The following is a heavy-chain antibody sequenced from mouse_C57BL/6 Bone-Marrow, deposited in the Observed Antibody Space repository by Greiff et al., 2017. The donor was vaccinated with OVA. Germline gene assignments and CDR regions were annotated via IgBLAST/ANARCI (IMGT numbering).Heavy chain of an antibody. CDR3: TISLTGRFDY. CDR2: IYPGNSDT. CDR1: GYTFTSYW. V-gene: IGHV1-5*01. D-gene: IGHD4-1*01. J-gene: IGHJ2*01. Sequence: VQLQQSGTVLARPGASVKMSCKTSGYTFTSYWMHWVKQRPGRGLEWIGAIYPGNSDTSYNQKFKGKAKLTAVTSASTAYMELSSLTNEDSAVYYCTISLTGRFDYWGQGTTLTVSS.